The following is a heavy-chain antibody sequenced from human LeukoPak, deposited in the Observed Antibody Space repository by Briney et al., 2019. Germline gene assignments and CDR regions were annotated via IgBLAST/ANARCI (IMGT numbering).Heavy chain of an antibody. Sequence: SETLSLTCSVSGYSISSSYYWGWIRQPPGKGLEWIGSIYYSGSTYYNPSLKSRVTISVDTSKNQFSLKLSSVTAADTAVYYCARWLSVSMDAFDIWGQGTMVTVSS. V-gene: IGHV4-38-2*02. J-gene: IGHJ3*02. CDR3: ARWLSVSMDAFDI. D-gene: IGHD2/OR15-2a*01. CDR2: IYYSGST. CDR1: GYSISSSYY.